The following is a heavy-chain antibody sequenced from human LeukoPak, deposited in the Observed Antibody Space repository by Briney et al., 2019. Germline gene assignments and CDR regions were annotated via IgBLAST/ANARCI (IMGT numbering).Heavy chain of an antibody. CDR1: GFTLSNNW. J-gene: IGHJ4*02. CDR2: IKSDGTST. D-gene: IGHD5/OR15-5a*01. CDR3: TRGVYAFDY. Sequence: GGSLRLSCGVSGFTLSNNWMHWVRQAPGKGLVWVSRIKSDGTSTFYADSVKGRFTISRDSAENTLYLQTNSLTVEDTAVYYCTRGVYAFDYWGQGALVTVSS. V-gene: IGHV3-74*01.